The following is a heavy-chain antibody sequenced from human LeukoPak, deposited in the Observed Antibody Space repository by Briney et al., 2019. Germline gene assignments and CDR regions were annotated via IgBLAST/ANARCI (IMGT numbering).Heavy chain of an antibody. J-gene: IGHJ3*02. Sequence: GGSLRLSCAASGVTFSDHHMVWVRQAPGKGLEWVGRTRDKARGYTTEYAASVKGRFTISRDDSKTLVYLQMNSLRTEDTAVYFCARDGAEGDNSAFDMWGQGTVVTVSS. CDR1: GVTFSDHH. V-gene: IGHV3-72*01. CDR2: TRDKARGYTT. D-gene: IGHD3-22*01. CDR3: ARDGAEGDNSAFDM.